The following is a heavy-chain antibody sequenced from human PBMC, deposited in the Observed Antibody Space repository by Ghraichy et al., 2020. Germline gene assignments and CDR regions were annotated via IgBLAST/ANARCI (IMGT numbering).Heavy chain of an antibody. CDR1: GGSFSGYY. CDR3: ARGNDYGDYGGVDY. J-gene: IGHJ4*02. V-gene: IGHV4-34*01. CDR2: INHSGST. D-gene: IGHD4-17*01. Sequence: ESLNITCAVYGGSFSGYYWSWIRQPPGKGLEWIGEINHSGSTNYNPSLKSRVTISVDTSKNQFSLKLTSVTAADTAVYYCARGNDYGDYGGVDYWGQGTLVTVSS.